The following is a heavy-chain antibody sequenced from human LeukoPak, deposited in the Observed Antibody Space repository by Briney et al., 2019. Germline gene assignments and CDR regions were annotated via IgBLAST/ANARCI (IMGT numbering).Heavy chain of an antibody. CDR1: GYTFTSYA. CDR2: INAGNGNT. J-gene: IGHJ3*02. CDR3: ARDRPYDSSGYWAPGTYDAFDI. V-gene: IGHV1-3*01. Sequence: ASVKVSCKASGYTFTSYAMHWVRQAPGQRLEWMGWINAGNGNTKYSQKFQGRVTITRDTSAGTAYMELSSLRSEDTAVYYCARDRPYDSSGYWAPGTYDAFDIWGQGTMVTVSS. D-gene: IGHD3-22*01.